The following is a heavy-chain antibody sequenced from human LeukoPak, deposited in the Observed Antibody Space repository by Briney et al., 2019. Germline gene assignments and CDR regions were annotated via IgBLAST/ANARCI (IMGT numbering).Heavy chain of an antibody. CDR1: GYSFTSYW. J-gene: IGHJ4*02. D-gene: IGHD5-12*01. CDR2: IYPGDSDT. Sequence: GESLKISCKGSGYSFTSYWIGWVRQMPGKGLEWMGIIYPGDSDTRYSPSFQGQVTISADKSISPAYLQWSSLKASDTAMYYCARQPLSYSGYDQFDYWGQGTLVTVSS. CDR3: ARQPLSYSGYDQFDY. V-gene: IGHV5-51*01.